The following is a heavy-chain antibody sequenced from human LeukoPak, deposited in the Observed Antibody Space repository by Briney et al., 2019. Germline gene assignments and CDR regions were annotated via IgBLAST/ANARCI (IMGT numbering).Heavy chain of an antibody. CDR3: ARDKVLLWFGESYYFDY. Sequence: ASVKVSCKASGGTFTSYAMNWVRQAPGQGLEWMGWINTNTGNPTYAQGFTGRFVFSLDTSVSTAYLQISGLKAEDTAVYYCARDKVLLWFGESYYFDYWGQGTLVTVSS. V-gene: IGHV7-4-1*02. J-gene: IGHJ4*02. CDR1: GGTFTSYA. D-gene: IGHD3-10*01. CDR2: INTNTGNP.